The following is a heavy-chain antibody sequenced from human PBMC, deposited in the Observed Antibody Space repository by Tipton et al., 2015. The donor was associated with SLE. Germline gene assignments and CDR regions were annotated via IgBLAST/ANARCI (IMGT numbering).Heavy chain of an antibody. CDR2: INHSGST. D-gene: IGHD6-13*01. Sequence: TLSLTCAVYGGSFSGYYWSWIRQSPGKGLEWIGEINHSGSTNDNPSLKSRVSISVDTAKNQFSLKLSSVTAADTAVYYCARHVGNSSPGGYYYGMDVWGQGTTVTVSS. J-gene: IGHJ6*02. V-gene: IGHV4-34*01. CDR1: GGSFSGYY. CDR3: ARHVGNSSPGGYYYGMDV.